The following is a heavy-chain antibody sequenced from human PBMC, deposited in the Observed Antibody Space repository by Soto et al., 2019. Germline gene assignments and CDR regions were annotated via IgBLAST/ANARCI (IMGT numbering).Heavy chain of an antibody. CDR2: IYPGDSDT. V-gene: IGHV5-51*01. Sequence: GESLKISCKGSGYTFSSYWIGWVRQMPGKGLEWMGIIYPGDSDTRYSPSFQGQVTISADKYIRTAYLQWSSLKASDTATYYCARRGRDSSGDFYYYGMDVWGQGTTVTVSS. CDR3: ARRGRDSSGDFYYYGMDV. D-gene: IGHD6-25*01. CDR1: GYTFSSYW. J-gene: IGHJ6*02.